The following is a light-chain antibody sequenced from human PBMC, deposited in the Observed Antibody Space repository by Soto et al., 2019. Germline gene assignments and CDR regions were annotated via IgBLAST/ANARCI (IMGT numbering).Light chain of an antibody. CDR3: LQYDNPPIA. CDR2: DTS. V-gene: IGKV3-20*01. CDR1: QSVNGRY. Sequence: EIVLTQSPGTLSLSPGERATLSCRASQSVNGRYLAWYQQKPAQATRLLIYDTSSWATGVPDRFSGSGSGTDFTLTISGLEPEDFAVYYCLQYDNPPIAFGQGTRLDI. J-gene: IGKJ5*01.